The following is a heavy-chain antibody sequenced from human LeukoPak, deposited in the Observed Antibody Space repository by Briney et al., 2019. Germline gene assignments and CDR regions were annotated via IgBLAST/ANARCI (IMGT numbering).Heavy chain of an antibody. CDR3: ARGPRRIDILTAPLDY. CDR1: VYTFTRYY. V-gene: IGHV1-46*01. D-gene: IGHD3-9*01. CDR2: INPRGGST. Sequence: GASAKDSCKASVYTFTRYYMHWVRQALGQGLERMGIINPRGGSTSYALKFQGRVTMTRDTSTSTVYMELSSLRSEDTAVYYCARGPRRIDILTAPLDYWGQGTLVTVSS. J-gene: IGHJ4*02.